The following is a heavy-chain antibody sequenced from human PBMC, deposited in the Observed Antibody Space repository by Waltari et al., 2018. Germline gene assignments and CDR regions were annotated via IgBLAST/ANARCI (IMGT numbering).Heavy chain of an antibody. V-gene: IGHV4-59*01. CDR3: ARVRAGRNFDY. J-gene: IGHJ4*02. CDR1: GGSMGGYY. Sequence: QVQLQESGPGPVKPSETLSLTCTVSGGSMGGYYWSWIRQSPGKGLEWIGYIYFSGSTNYNPSLKSRVRMSVDTSKNQFALKLRSVTAADTAVYYCARVRAGRNFDYWGQGIQVTVSS. D-gene: IGHD6-19*01. CDR2: IYFSGST.